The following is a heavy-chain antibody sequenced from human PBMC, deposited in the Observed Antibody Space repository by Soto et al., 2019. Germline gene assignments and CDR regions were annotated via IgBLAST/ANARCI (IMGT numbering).Heavy chain of an antibody. J-gene: IGHJ4*02. D-gene: IGHD2-15*01. V-gene: IGHV4-38-2*01. CDR2: IYHSGST. CDR1: GYSISSGYY. Sequence: SETLFLTCAVSGYSISSGYYWGWIRQPPGKGLEWIGSIYHSGSTYYNPSLKSRVTISVDTSKNQFSLKLSSVTAADTAVYYCAGGGGYCSGGSCYSDYWGQGTLVNVS. CDR3: AGGGGYCSGGSCYSDY.